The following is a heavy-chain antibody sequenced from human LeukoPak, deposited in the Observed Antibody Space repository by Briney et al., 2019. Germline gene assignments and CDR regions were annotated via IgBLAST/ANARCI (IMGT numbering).Heavy chain of an antibody. CDR1: GGSISTNNYY. Sequence: SETLSLTCTVSGGSISTNNYYWGWIRQHPGMGLERIGSIYYTGRTYYNPSLKSRVTISVDTSKNQFSLKLSSVTAADTAVYYCTRSFRDSPVDPWGQGTLVTVSS. D-gene: IGHD1-14*01. CDR2: IYYTGRT. J-gene: IGHJ5*02. V-gene: IGHV4-39*01. CDR3: TRSFRDSPVDP.